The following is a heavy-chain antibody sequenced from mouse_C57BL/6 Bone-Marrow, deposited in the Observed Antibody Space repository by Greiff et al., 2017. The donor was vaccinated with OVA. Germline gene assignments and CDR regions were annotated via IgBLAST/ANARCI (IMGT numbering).Heavy chain of an antibody. CDR1: GFTFTNYY. J-gene: IGHJ2*01. CDR3: ARYKGRVAVDYFDY. V-gene: IGHV7-3*01. CDR2: IRNKPNGSTT. D-gene: IGHD1-1*01. Sequence: EVHLVESGGGLVQPGDSLSLSCAASGFTFTNYYMSWVRQPPGQALEWLAFIRNKPNGSTTEYSASVKGRFTISRDNSQSILYLQMNALRAEDSATYYCARYKGRVAVDYFDYWGQGTALTVSS.